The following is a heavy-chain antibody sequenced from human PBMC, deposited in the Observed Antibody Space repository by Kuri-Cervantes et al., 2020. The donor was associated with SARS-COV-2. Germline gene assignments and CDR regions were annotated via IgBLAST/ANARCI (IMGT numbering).Heavy chain of an antibody. CDR2: IYYSGST. D-gene: IGHD3-10*01. CDR3: ARVSWFGENAYFGY. J-gene: IGHJ4*02. CDR1: GGSISSSSYY. V-gene: IGHV4-39*01. Sequence: ESLKISCTVSGGSISSSSYYWGWIRQPPGKGLEWIGSIYYSGSTYYNPSLKSRVTISVDTSKNQFSLKLSSVTAADTAVYYCARVSWFGENAYFGYWGQGTLVTVSS.